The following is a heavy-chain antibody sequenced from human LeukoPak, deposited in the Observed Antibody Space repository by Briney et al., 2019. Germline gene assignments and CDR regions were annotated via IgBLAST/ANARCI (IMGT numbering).Heavy chain of an antibody. V-gene: IGHV4-59*01. D-gene: IGHD3-22*01. CDR1: GGSISHYY. J-gene: IGHJ4*02. Sequence: SETLSLTCTVSGGSISHYYWTWIRQPPGRELEWIGHIFYSGTTKYNSSLKSRATMSVDPSKKQFSLRLRSVTAADTAIYYCARVAMSPPYYDDTSGYYRYFDSWGQGTLVTVSS. CDR2: IFYSGTT. CDR3: ARVAMSPPYYDDTSGYYRYFDS.